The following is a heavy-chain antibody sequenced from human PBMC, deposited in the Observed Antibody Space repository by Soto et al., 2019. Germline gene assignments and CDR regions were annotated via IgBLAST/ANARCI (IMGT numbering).Heavy chain of an antibody. V-gene: IGHV1-46*01. CDR3: ARGNGDGGYGSGSYYAPDYGEVLFDY. CDR1: GYTFTSNY. J-gene: IGHJ4*02. D-gene: IGHD3-10*01. Sequence: GASVKVSCKASGYTFTSNYMHWVRQAPGQGLEWMGIINPSGGSTSYAQKFQGRVTITRDTSASTAYMELSSLRSEDTAVYYCARGNGDGGYGSGSYYAPDYGEVLFDYWGQGTLVTVSS. CDR2: INPSGGST.